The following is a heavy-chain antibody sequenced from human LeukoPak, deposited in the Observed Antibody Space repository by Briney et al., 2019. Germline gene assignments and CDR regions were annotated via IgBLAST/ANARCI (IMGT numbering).Heavy chain of an antibody. CDR1: GFTFSSYA. CDR3: AKAAGRGCYYYMDV. D-gene: IGHD6-13*01. CDR2: ISDSGDYT. V-gene: IGHV3-23*01. Sequence: GGSLRLSCAGSGFTFSSYAMSWVRQAPGQGLEWVSVISDSGDYTSYADSVRGRFTISRDNSRNTLYLQMISLRPEDTAVYYCAKAAGRGCYYYMDVWGKGTTVTVSS. J-gene: IGHJ6*03.